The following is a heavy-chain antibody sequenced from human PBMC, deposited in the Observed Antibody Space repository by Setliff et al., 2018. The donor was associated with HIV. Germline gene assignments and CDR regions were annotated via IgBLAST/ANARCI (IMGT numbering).Heavy chain of an antibody. CDR3: AKTNGWFLIDY. D-gene: IGHD6-19*01. CDR2: IRNDASNT. J-gene: IGHJ4*02. CDR1: GFTFSHYG. Sequence: GGSLRLSCAASGFTFSHYGMHWVRQAPGKGLEWVTFIRNDASNTYYADSVKGRFTISRDDSKNTLFLQMDSLRPEDTALYYCAKTNGWFLIDYWGQRTLVTVSS. V-gene: IGHV3-30*02.